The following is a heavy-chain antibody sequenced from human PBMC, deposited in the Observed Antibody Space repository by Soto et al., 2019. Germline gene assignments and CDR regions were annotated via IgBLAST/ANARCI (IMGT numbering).Heavy chain of an antibody. CDR2: IHYSGST. J-gene: IGHJ4*02. Sequence: SETLSLTCTVSGGSISSTNYFWGWIRQPPGKGLEWIGSIHYSGSTYYNPSLKSRVTVSVDTSKNQFSLKLTSVTAADTAVYYCARQRDYYDTSGDSYFDYWGQGTLVTVSS. CDR3: ARQRDYYDTSGDSYFDY. CDR1: GGSISSTNYF. D-gene: IGHD3-22*01. V-gene: IGHV4-39*01.